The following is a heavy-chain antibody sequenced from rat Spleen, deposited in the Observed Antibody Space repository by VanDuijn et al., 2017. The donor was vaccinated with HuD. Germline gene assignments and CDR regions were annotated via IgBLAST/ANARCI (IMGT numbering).Heavy chain of an antibody. V-gene: IGHV2-45*01. J-gene: IGHJ2*01. CDR2: MWSSGSA. CDR1: GFSLTSYN. D-gene: IGHD1-11*01. Sequence: QVQLKESGPGLVQPSETLSLTCTVSGFSLTSYNVHWVRQPPGTGLEWMGVMWSSGSADYNSVLKSRLSISRDTSKNQVFLKMNSLQSEDTTTYYCARGAYGGYSEWFDYWGQGVMVTVSS. CDR3: ARGAYGGYSEWFDY.